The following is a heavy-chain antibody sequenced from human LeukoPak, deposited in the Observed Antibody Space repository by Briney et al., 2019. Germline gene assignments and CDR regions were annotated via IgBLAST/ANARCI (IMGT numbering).Heavy chain of an antibody. CDR2: ISSSTSLI. D-gene: IGHD3-16*01. CDR3: ATFYYDSTGRNNYIAY. CDR1: GFNFRTYS. J-gene: IGHJ4*02. V-gene: IGHV3-21*01. Sequence: GGSLRLSCAASGFNFRTYSMNWGRQAPGKGLEWVSSISSSTSLIFYADSVKDRFTISRDNDRNSLSLEMNSLRAEDTAVYYCATFYYDSTGRNNYIAYWGQGTLVTVSS.